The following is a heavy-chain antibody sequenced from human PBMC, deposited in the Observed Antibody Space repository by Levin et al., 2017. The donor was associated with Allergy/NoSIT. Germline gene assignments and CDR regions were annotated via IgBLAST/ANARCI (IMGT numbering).Heavy chain of an antibody. CDR1: GFTFSSYA. Sequence: GGSLRLSCAASGFTFSSYAMSWVRQAPGKGLEWVSAISGSGGSTYYADSVKGRFTISRDNSKNTLYLQMNSLRAEDTAVYYCAKARAVKPDSSSWKYYFDYWGQGTLVTVSS. J-gene: IGHJ4*02. V-gene: IGHV3-23*01. CDR3: AKARAVKPDSSSWKYYFDY. D-gene: IGHD6-13*01. CDR2: ISGSGGST.